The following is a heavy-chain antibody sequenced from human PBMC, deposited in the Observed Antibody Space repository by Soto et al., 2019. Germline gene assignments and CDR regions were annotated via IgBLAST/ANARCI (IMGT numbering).Heavy chain of an antibody. D-gene: IGHD3-22*01. V-gene: IGHV3-23*01. Sequence: EVQLLESGGGLVQPGGSLRLSCVASGFTLSTYAMSWVRQAPGKGLEWVSGITGSGGSTYYADSVKGRFTISRDNSKSTVSLHMNCLRAEDTAVYYCVKLRVNPSVAFDIWGQGTMVTVSS. CDR2: ITGSGGST. CDR3: VKLRVNPSVAFDI. CDR1: GFTLSTYA. J-gene: IGHJ3*02.